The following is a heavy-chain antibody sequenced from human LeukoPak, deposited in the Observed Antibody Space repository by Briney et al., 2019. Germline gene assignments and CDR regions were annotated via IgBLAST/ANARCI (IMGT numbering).Heavy chain of an antibody. CDR2: ISYDGSNK. CDR1: GFTFSGYA. CDR3: ARARSITMIVVVSRY. Sequence: GGSLRLSCAASGFTFSGYAMHWVRQAPGKGLEWVAVISYDGSNKYYADSVKGRFTISRDDSKNTLYLQMNSLRAEDTAVYYCARARSITMIVVVSRYWGQGTLVTVSS. V-gene: IGHV3-30-3*01. J-gene: IGHJ4*02. D-gene: IGHD3-22*01.